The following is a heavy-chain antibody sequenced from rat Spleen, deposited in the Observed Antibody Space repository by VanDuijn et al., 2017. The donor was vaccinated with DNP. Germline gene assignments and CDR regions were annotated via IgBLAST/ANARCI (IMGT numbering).Heavy chain of an antibody. D-gene: IGHD1-1*01. Sequence: LSCAASGFSFSYYYMAWVRQAPTKGLEWVAYIGSDGYAPYYGDSVKGRFAISRDNAKSTLYLQMDSLRSEETATYYCASLLLPNWFTYWGQGTLVTVSS. J-gene: IGHJ3*01. CDR1: GFSFSYYY. V-gene: IGHV5S11*01. CDR3: ASLLLPNWFTY. CDR2: IGSDGYAP.